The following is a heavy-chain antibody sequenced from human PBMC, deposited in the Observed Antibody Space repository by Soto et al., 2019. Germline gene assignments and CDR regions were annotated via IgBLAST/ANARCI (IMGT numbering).Heavy chain of an antibody. CDR2: ISSTSSII. CDR3: ERDFIYSSAPPY. CDR1: GFSFGDYS. Sequence: PGGSLRLSCVGSGFSFGDYSMNWVRQPPGKGLEWVSYISSTSSIIFYADSVKGRFTISRDNAKNSLYLQMNSLRDEDSAVYYCERDFIYSSAPPYWGQGALVTVSS. J-gene: IGHJ1*01. V-gene: IGHV3-48*02. D-gene: IGHD6-25*01.